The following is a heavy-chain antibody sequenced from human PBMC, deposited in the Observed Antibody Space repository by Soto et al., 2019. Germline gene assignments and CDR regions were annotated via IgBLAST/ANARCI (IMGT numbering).Heavy chain of an antibody. D-gene: IGHD6-19*01. CDR2: INHSGST. V-gene: IGHV4-34*01. Sequence: QVQLQQWGAGLLKPSETLSLTCAVYGGSFSGYYWSWIRQPPGKGLAWIGEINHSGSTNYNPSLKRRVTISVDTSKNQFSLKRSSVTAADTAVYDCARGPVAVAGWGYWGQGTLVTVSS. CDR3: ARGPVAVAGWGY. J-gene: IGHJ4*02. CDR1: GGSFSGYY.